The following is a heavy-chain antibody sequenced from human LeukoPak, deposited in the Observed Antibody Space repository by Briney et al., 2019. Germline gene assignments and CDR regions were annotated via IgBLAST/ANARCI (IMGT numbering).Heavy chain of an antibody. Sequence: GGSLRLSCTTSGFTFSGAAVHWVRQASGKGLEWVGRIRSKANNYATAYAASVKGRFTISRDDSKNTAYLQMNSLKTEDTAVYYCTGDNFDSSVKFDYWGQGTLVTVSS. CDR2: IRSKANNYAT. D-gene: IGHD3-22*01. CDR1: GFTFSGAA. J-gene: IGHJ4*02. V-gene: IGHV3-73*01. CDR3: TGDNFDSSVKFDY.